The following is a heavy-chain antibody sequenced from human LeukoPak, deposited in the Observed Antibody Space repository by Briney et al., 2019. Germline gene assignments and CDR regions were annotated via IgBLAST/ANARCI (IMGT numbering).Heavy chain of an antibody. J-gene: IGHJ4*02. D-gene: IGHD6-13*01. V-gene: IGHV3-48*01. CDR3: ARVRHSSSWYYFDY. Sequence: PGGSLRLSCAASGFTFSSYSMNWVRQAPGKGLEWVSYISSSSSTIYYADSVKGRFTISRDNAKNSLYLQMNSLRAEDTALYHCARVRHSSSWYYFDYWGQGTLVTVSS. CDR2: ISSSSSTI. CDR1: GFTFSSYS.